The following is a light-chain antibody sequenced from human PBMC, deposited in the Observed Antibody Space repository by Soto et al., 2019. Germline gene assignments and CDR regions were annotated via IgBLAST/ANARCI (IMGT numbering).Light chain of an antibody. CDR2: KAS. J-gene: IGKJ1*01. V-gene: IGKV1-5*03. CDR3: QQYSSYLWT. CDR1: QSISSW. Sequence: DIQMTQSPSTLSASVGDRFTITCRASQSISSWLAWYQQKPGRAPKLLIYKASTLESGVPSRFSGSGSGAEFTLTISSLQPDDFAVYYCQQYSSYLWTFGQGTKVDI.